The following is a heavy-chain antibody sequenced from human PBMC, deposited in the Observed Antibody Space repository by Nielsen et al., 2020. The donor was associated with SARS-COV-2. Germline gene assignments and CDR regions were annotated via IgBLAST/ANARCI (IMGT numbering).Heavy chain of an antibody. J-gene: IGHJ6*02. CDR1: GFTFDDYA. CDR3: ATGAAAGTGNYYYGMDV. V-gene: IGHV3-9*01. Sequence: GGSLRLSCAASGFTFDDYAMHWVRQAPGKGLEWVSGISWNSGSISYADSVKGRFTISRDNAKNSLYLQMNSLRAEDTALYYCATGAAAGTGNYYYGMDVWGQGTTVTVSS. D-gene: IGHD6-13*01. CDR2: ISWNSGSI.